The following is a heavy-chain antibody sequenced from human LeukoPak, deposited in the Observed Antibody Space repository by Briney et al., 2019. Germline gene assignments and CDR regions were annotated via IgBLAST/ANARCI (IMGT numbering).Heavy chain of an antibody. CDR3: TRDLGDNPAADLDAFDL. Sequence: GGSLRLPCEASGFTFSHYWMHWVRRVPGKGLVWVSRITPDGGNTAYADSVKGRFTVSRDNTRNTLFLHLNSLSAEDTALYYCTRDLGDNPAADLDAFDLWGQGTMVTVSS. CDR1: GFTFSHYW. CDR2: ITPDGGNT. V-gene: IGHV3-74*01. J-gene: IGHJ3*01. D-gene: IGHD3-16*01.